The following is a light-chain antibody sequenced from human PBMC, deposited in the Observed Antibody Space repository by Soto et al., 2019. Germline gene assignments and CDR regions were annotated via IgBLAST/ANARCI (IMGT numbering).Light chain of an antibody. CDR1: QSISSY. CDR3: QQRHMWPIT. CDR2: DAY. J-gene: IGKJ5*01. Sequence: DTVLTQSPATLSVSPWERATLSCRASQSISSYLAWYQQKPGQAPRLLIYDAYNRATGIPPRFSGSGSGTDFTLTISSLEPEDSAVYYCQQRHMWPITFGQGTRLEIK. V-gene: IGKV3-11*01.